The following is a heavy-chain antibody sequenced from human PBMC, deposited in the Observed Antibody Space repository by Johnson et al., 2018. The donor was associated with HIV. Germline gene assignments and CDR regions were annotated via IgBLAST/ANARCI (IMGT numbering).Heavy chain of an antibody. CDR1: GFTFSSYA. CDR2: ISYDGSNK. CDR3: ARDLTNWGVGDAFDI. D-gene: IGHD7-27*01. J-gene: IGHJ3*02. Sequence: QVQLVESGGGVVQPGRSLKLSCAASGFTFSSYAMHWVRQAPGKGLDWVAVISYDGSNKYYADSVKGRFTISRDNSKNTLYLQMNRRRAEDTAVYYCARDLTNWGVGDAFDIWGQGTMVTVSS. V-gene: IGHV3-30-3*01.